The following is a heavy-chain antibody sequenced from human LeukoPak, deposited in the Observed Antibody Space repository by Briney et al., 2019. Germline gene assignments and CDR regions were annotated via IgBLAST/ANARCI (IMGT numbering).Heavy chain of an antibody. Sequence: ASVKVSCKASGYTFTSYGISWVRQAPGQGLEWMGWISAYNGNTNYAQKLQGRVTMTTDTSTSTAYMELRSLGSEDTAVYYCATVLGSSLSNWFDPWGQGTLVTVSS. J-gene: IGHJ5*02. V-gene: IGHV1-18*01. CDR1: GYTFTSYG. D-gene: IGHD1-26*01. CDR2: ISAYNGNT. CDR3: ATVLGSSLSNWFDP.